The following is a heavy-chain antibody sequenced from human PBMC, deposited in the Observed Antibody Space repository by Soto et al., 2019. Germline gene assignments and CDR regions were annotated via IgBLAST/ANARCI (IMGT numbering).Heavy chain of an antibody. CDR3: ARVPTTVTPPGMDV. J-gene: IGHJ6*02. V-gene: IGHV3-74*01. CDR1: GFTFSSYW. CDR2: INPDGSTT. D-gene: IGHD4-4*01. Sequence: GGSLRLSCAASGFTFSSYWMHWVRQAPGGGLMWVSRINPDGSTTSYADSVKGRFTISRDNAKNTLYLQMNSLRVEDTAVYYFARVPTTVTPPGMDVWGQGTTVTVSS.